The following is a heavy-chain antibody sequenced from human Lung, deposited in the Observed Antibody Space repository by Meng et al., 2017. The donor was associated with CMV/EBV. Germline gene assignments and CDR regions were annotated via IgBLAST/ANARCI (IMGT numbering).Heavy chain of an antibody. CDR3: ARGQWHSLDY. D-gene: IGHD6-19*01. J-gene: IGHJ4*02. CDR1: GFTFSSYA. V-gene: IGHV3-30-3*01. Sequence: QGQLVESGGGVVQPGRSLRLSCAASGFTFSSYATHWVRQAPGKGLEWVAVISYDGSNKYYADSVKGRFTISRDNSKNTLYLQMNSLRAEDTAVYYCARGQWHSLDYWGQGTLVTVSS. CDR2: ISYDGSNK.